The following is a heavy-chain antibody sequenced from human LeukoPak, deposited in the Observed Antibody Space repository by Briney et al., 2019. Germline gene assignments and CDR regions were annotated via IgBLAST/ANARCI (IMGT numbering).Heavy chain of an antibody. CDR3: ARDPGSEYCSGGSCYYPPYYMDV. Sequence: PGGSLRLSCAASGFTFSSYSMNWVRQAPGKGLEWVSSISSSSSYIYYADSVKGRFTISRDNAKNSLYLQMNSLRAEDTAVYYCARDPGSEYCSGGSCYYPPYYMDVWGKGTTVTVSS. CDR1: GFTFSSYS. J-gene: IGHJ6*03. D-gene: IGHD2-15*01. CDR2: ISSSSSYI. V-gene: IGHV3-21*01.